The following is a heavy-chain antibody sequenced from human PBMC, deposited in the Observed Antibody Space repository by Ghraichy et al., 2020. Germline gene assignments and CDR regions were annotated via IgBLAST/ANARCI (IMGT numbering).Heavy chain of an antibody. CDR3: ARSPYGSGSQYGGSYDHYGVDV. Sequence: GGSLRLSCAASGFNFRSYCMNWVRQAPGKGLEWVASISSGSGYISYADSVKGRFTISRDDARTSLYLQMSSLRTEDTAVYYCARSPYGSGSQYGGSYDHYGVDVWGQGTTVAVSS. D-gene: IGHD3-10*01. J-gene: IGHJ6*02. CDR2: ISSGSGYI. V-gene: IGHV3-21*01. CDR1: GFNFRSYC.